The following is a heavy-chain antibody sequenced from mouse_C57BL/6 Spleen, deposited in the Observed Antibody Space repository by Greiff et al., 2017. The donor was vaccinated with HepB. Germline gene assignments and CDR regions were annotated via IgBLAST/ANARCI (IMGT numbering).Heavy chain of an antibody. CDR3: ARITKLVATYFDY. J-gene: IGHJ2*01. D-gene: IGHD1-1*01. CDR2: TNPTNGRT. V-gene: IGHV1S81*02. Sequence: VQLQQSGAELVKAGASVKMSCKASGYTFTSYWMHWVKQRLGQGLEWFAETNPTNGRTYYNEKFKSKATLTVDKSSSSAYMLLSGPTFEDSAVYYCARITKLVATYFDYWGQGTTLSVSS. CDR1: GYTFTSYW.